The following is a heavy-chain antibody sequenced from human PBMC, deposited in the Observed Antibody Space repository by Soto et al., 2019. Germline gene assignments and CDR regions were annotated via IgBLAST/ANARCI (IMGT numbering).Heavy chain of an antibody. CDR3: ARADCSGGSCYGYYYYYGMDV. CDR1: GFTFSSYG. Sequence: QVQLVESGGGVVQPGRSLRLSCAASGFTFSSYGMHWVREAPGKGLEWVAVIWYDGSNKYYADSVKGRFTISRDNSKNTLYLQMNSLRAEDTAVYYCARADCSGGSCYGYYYYYGMDVWGQGTTVTVSS. V-gene: IGHV3-33*01. J-gene: IGHJ6*02. D-gene: IGHD2-15*01. CDR2: IWYDGSNK.